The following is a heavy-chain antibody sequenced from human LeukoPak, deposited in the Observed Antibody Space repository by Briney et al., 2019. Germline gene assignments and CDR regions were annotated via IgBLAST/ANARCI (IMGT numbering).Heavy chain of an antibody. V-gene: IGHV3-7*01. Sequence: GGSLRLSCAISGFTFKNYWMSWVRQAPGRGLEWVANINQDGGDIYYVDFVKGRFTISRDNAKDSLSLQMNNLRAEDTAVYYCVRDKMEGATLLDSWGRGTLVTVSS. CDR1: GFTFKNYW. CDR3: VRDKMEGATLLDS. D-gene: IGHD1-26*01. CDR2: INQDGGDI. J-gene: IGHJ4*02.